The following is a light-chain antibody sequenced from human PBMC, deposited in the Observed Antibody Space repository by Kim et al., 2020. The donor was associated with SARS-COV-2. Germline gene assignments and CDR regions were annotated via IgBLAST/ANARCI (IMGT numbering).Light chain of an antibody. J-gene: IGKJ1*01. V-gene: IGKV3-20*01. CDR1: QTVSINY. Sequence: SPGERATLSCRASQTVSINYLAWYQHKPGQAPRLLIYGASSRATGIPDRFSGSGSGTDFTLTISRLEPEDCAVYYCQQYGSSPRTFGQGTKVDIK. CDR3: QQYGSSPRT. CDR2: GAS.